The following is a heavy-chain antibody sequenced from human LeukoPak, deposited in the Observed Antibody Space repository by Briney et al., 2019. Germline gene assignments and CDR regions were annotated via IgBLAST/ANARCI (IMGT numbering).Heavy chain of an antibody. CDR3: ARDTNLYGGPRASGGCDY. J-gene: IGHJ4*02. CDR1: GFTFGNYG. Sequence: GGSLRLSCAASGFTFGNYGMHWVRQAPGKGLEWVAVIWYDEVNKYYADSVTGRFTISRDNSKNTLYLQMNSLRAEDTAVYYCARDTNLYGGPRASGGCDYWGQGTLVTVSS. CDR2: IWYDEVNK. V-gene: IGHV3-33*01. D-gene: IGHD4-23*01.